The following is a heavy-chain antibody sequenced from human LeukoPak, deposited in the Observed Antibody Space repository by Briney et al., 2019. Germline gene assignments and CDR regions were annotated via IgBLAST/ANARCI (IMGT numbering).Heavy chain of an antibody. Sequence: SQTLSLTCTVSGGSISIGIYDWSWIRQPAGKGLEWIGRISTSGSTKYNPSLKSRVTISVDTSKNQISLKLRSATAADTAVYYCARDRYYYGSGTFAWFDPWGQGTLVTVSS. CDR1: GGSISIGIYD. CDR3: ARDRYYYGSGTFAWFDP. D-gene: IGHD3-10*01. CDR2: ISTSGST. J-gene: IGHJ5*02. V-gene: IGHV4-61*02.